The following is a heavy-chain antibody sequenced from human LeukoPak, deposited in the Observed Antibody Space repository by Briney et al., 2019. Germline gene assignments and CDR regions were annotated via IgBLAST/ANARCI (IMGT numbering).Heavy chain of an antibody. D-gene: IGHD6-13*01. CDR3: AREATGYSSSWYVAGWFDP. J-gene: IGHJ5*02. CDR2: IKQDGSEK. Sequence: GGSLRLSCAASGFTFSSYWMSWVRQAPGKGLEWVANIKQDGSEKYYVDSVKGRFTISRDNAKNSLYLQMNSLRAEDTAVYYCAREATGYSSSWYVAGWFDPWGQGTLVTVSS. CDR1: GFTFSSYW. V-gene: IGHV3-7*01.